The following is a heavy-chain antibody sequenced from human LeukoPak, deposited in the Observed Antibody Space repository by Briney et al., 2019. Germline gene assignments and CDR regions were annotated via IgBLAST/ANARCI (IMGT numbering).Heavy chain of an antibody. V-gene: IGHV4-39*07. Sequence: PSETLSLTCTVSGGSISSSNHYWGWMRQPPGKGLEWIASMYYSGTIYYNPSLKSRVSISIDTSINQFSLKLSSVTAADTAVYYCARESPRYSSSWNGWFDPWGQGTLVTVSS. J-gene: IGHJ5*02. CDR3: ARESPRYSSSWNGWFDP. CDR2: MYYSGTI. D-gene: IGHD6-13*01. CDR1: GGSISSSNHY.